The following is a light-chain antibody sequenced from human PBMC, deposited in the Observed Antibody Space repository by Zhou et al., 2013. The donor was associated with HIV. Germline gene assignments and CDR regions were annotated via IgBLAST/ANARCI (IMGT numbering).Light chain of an antibody. CDR2: EAT. CDR3: RQDYNNPRT. V-gene: IGKV1-6*01. Sequence: AVQMTQSPSFLSASVGDRVTITCRASQAIRGDLAWYQQKPGEAPKILIYEATNLQSGVPSRFRGSGSGTEFTLTISNLQPEDFATYYCRQDYNNPRTFGQGTRVEIK. J-gene: IGKJ1*01. CDR1: QAIRGD.